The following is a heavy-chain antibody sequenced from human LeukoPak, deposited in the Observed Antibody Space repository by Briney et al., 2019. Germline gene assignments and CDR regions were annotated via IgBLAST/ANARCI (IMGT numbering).Heavy chain of an antibody. V-gene: IGHV1-18*01. J-gene: IGHJ4*02. CDR2: ISAYYGNT. CDR1: GYTFTSYG. D-gene: IGHD4-17*01. CDR3: ARDSMTTGTRIWDY. Sequence: ASVKVSCKASGYTFTSYGISWVRQAPGQGLEWMGWISAYYGNTNYAQKLQGRVTMTTDTSTSTAYMELRSLRSDDTAVYYCARDSMTTGTRIWDYGGQGTLVTVSS.